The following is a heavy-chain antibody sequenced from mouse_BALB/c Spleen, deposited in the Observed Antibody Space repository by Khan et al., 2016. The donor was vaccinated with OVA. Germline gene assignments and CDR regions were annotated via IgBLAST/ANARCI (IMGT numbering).Heavy chain of an antibody. V-gene: IGHV1-4*01. J-gene: IGHJ4*01. Sequence: VQLQQSGAELARPGASVKMSCKASGYTFTSHTMHWIKQRPGQGLEWIGYINPRSGYNQKLNDKATLTADISSSTDYMQLSRLTSEDSAVYYCARRTTEYALDYWGEGTSVTVSS. D-gene: IGHD2-14*01. CDR2: INPRSG. CDR3: ARRTTEYALDY. CDR1: GYTFTSHT.